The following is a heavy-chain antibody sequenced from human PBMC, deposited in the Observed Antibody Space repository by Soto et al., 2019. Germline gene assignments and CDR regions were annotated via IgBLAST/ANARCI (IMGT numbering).Heavy chain of an antibody. CDR1: GFTFTSSA. D-gene: IGHD6-6*01. CDR3: ARAPRIAARPYYFDY. CDR2: IVVGNGNT. V-gene: IGHV1-58*02. Sequence: GASVKVSCKASGFTFTSSAMQWVRQARGQRLEWIGWIVVGNGNTNYSQKFQERVTITRDISTSTAYMELSSLRSEDTAVYYCARAPRIAARPYYFDYWGQGTLVTVSS. J-gene: IGHJ4*02.